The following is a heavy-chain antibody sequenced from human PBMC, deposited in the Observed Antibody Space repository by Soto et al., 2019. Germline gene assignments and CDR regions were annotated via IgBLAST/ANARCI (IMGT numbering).Heavy chain of an antibody. CDR1: GGSFSGYY. J-gene: IGHJ6*03. CDR2: INHSGST. CDR3: ARADYYGSGSPYYYYMDV. V-gene: IGHV4-34*01. D-gene: IGHD3-10*01. Sequence: SETLSLTCAVYGGSFSGYYWSWIRQPPGKGLEWIGEINHSGSTNYNPSLKSRVTISVDTSKNQFSLKLSSVTAADTAVYYCARADYYGSGSPYYYYMDVWGKGTTVTVSS.